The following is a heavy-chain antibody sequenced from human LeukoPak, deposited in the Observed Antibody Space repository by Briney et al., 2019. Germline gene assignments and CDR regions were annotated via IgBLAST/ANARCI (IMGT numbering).Heavy chain of an antibody. CDR3: ARHTGGYSYGTFPIDY. Sequence: SSETLSLTCAVYGGSFSGYYWSWIRQPPGKGLEWIGEINHSGSTNYNPSLKSRVTISVDTSKNQFSLKLSSVTAADTAVYYCARHTGGYSYGTFPIDYWGQGTLVTVSS. CDR2: INHSGST. CDR1: GGSFSGYY. D-gene: IGHD5-18*01. V-gene: IGHV4-34*01. J-gene: IGHJ4*02.